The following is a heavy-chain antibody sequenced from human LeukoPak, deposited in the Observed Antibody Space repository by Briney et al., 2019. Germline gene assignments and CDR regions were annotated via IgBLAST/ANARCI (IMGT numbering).Heavy chain of an antibody. D-gene: IGHD3-3*02. V-gene: IGHV3-30*03. CDR3: ARVNTIFGVDIVSMGAEFEF. J-gene: IGHJ4*02. CDR1: GFTFSSFG. CDR2: ISYDGTTK. Sequence: GGSLRLSCAASGFTFSSFGMHWVRQAPGKGLECVSVISYDGTTKDYADSVKGRFTISRDNSNDTLYLQMNSLRPEDTALYYCARVNTIFGVDIVSMGAEFEFWGQGTLVTVSS.